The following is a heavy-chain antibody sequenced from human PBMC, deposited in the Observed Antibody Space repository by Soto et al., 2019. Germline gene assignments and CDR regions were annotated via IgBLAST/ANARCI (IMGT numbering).Heavy chain of an antibody. D-gene: IGHD3-10*01. CDR1: GASITNYY. CDR2: IYYGGTS. CDR3: AMYYGHGQDY. Sequence: QVQLHQSGPGLVKPSETLSLTCSVSGASITNYYWTWIRQSPGKGLEWIGYIYYGGTSNYNSSLKGRVTVSVDMSTNQFSLTLNSVTAADTAVYYCAMYYGHGQDYWRQGTLVTVSS. J-gene: IGHJ4*02. V-gene: IGHV4-59*01.